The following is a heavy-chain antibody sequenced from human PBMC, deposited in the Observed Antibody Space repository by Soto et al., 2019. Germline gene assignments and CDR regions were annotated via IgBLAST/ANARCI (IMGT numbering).Heavy chain of an antibody. D-gene: IGHD6-13*01. J-gene: IGHJ6*02. V-gene: IGHV6-1*01. CDR3: ARDQRGSSWYYYYFGMDV. Sequence: SQTLSLTCAISGDSVSSNSAAWNWIRQPPSRGLEWLGRTYYRSKWYNDYAVSVKSRITINPDTSKNQFSLQLNSVTPEDTAVYDCARDQRGSSWYYYYFGMDVWGQGTTVTVSS. CDR2: TYYRSKWYN. CDR1: GDSVSSNSAA.